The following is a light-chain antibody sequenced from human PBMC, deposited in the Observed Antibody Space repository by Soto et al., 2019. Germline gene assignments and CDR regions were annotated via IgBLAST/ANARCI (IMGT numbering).Light chain of an antibody. Sequence: QSARTQPASVSGSPGQSITISCTGTSSDVGGYNYVSWYQQHPGKAPKLLIYDVINRPSGVSHRFSGSKSGNTSALTISGLQAEDEAEYYGSSYTSSSTVVFGGGTKVTVL. CDR2: DVI. CDR1: SSDVGGYNY. J-gene: IGLJ2*01. V-gene: IGLV2-14*01. CDR3: SSYTSSSTVV.